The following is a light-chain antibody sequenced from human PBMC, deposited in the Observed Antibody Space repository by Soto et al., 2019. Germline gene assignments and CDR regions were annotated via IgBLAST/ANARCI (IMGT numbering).Light chain of an antibody. CDR2: DVS. J-gene: IGLJ2*01. V-gene: IGLV2-11*01. Sequence: QSALTQPRSVSGSPGQSVTMSCTGTSSDVGGYTYVSWYQQHPGKAPKLMIYDVSKRPSGVPDRFSGSKSGNTASLTISWLQAEDEADYYCCSYAGSYTVVFGGGTKLTVL. CDR3: CSYAGSYTVV. CDR1: SSDVGGYTY.